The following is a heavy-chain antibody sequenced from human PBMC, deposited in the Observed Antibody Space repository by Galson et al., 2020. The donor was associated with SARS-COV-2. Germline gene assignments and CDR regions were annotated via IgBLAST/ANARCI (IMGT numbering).Heavy chain of an antibody. CDR1: GYTLTELS. V-gene: IGHV1-24*01. J-gene: IGHJ4*02. D-gene: IGHD6-13*01. CDR2: FDPEDGET. CDR3: AILGYSSSWFDY. Sequence: ASVKVSCKVSGYTLTELSMHWVRQAPGKGLEWMGGFDPEDGETIYAQKFQGRVTMTEDTSTDTAYMELSSLRAEDTAVYYCAILGYSSSWFDYWGQGTLVTVSS.